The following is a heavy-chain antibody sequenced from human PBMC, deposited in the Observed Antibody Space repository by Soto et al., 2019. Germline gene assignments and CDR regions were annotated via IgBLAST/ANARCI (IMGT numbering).Heavy chain of an antibody. CDR2: IYNSGST. CDR1: GGSISSGGYS. J-gene: IGHJ5*02. V-gene: IGHV4-30-2*01. CDR3: ARVPDR. Sequence: QLQLQESGSGLVKPSQTLSLTCAVSGGSISSGGYSWRWIRHPAGKGLEWIGYIYNSGSTYYNPSLTSRVTQSVDMSKNQFSLKLSSVTAADTAVYYCARVPDRWGQGTLVTVSS. D-gene: IGHD2-2*01.